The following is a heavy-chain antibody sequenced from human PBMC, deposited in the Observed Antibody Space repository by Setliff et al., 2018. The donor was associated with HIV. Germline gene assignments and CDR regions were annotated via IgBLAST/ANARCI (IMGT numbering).Heavy chain of an antibody. V-gene: IGHV3-23*01. CDR2: ISGSGYP. CDR1: GFTFSTYA. Sequence: PGGSLRLSCVASGFTFSTYAINWVRLAPGKGLEWVSSISGSGYPYYADSVKCRFTISRDNSKNTLFLQMDSPRAEDTALYYCAKQRYYDGNDGFDVWGQGTMVTVSS. J-gene: IGHJ3*01. D-gene: IGHD3-3*01. CDR3: AKQRYYDGNDGFDV.